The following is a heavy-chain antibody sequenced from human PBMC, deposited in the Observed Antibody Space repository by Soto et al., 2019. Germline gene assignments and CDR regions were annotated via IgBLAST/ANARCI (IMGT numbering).Heavy chain of an antibody. CDR2: IRSKGNGGTA. CDR3: ITTYSGTPARPYLDL. V-gene: IGHV3-49*03. Sequence: GGSLRLSCTASGFTFGDYTMSWFRQAPGKGLEWVGFIRSKGNGGTADYAAPVKGRFTISRDDSKNMLYLQMNSLKTEDTAVYYCITTYSGTPARPYLDLWGQGTPVTVSS. CDR1: GFTFGDYT. J-gene: IGHJ4*02. D-gene: IGHD1-26*01.